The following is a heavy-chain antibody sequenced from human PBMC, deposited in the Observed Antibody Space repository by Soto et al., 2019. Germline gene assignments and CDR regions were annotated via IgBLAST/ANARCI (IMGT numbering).Heavy chain of an antibody. CDR1: GFTFTSYA. J-gene: IGHJ6*02. CDR2: ISNDGSNY. V-gene: IGHV3-30-3*01. CDR3: ARGTTLAIFDYGMDV. D-gene: IGHD3-3*01. Sequence: GGSLRLSCAASGFTFTSYAMHWVRRAPGKGLEWVAVISNDGSNYYYADSVRGRFTISRDNTKNTLFLQMSSLRGEDSGVYYCARGTTLAIFDYGMDVWGQGTTVTVSS.